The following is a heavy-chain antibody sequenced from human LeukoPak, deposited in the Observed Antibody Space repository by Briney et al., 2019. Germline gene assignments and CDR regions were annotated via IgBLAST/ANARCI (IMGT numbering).Heavy chain of an antibody. CDR3: ARRSGNFQADYNFDY. CDR1: GYLFTNYW. V-gene: IGHV5-51*01. Sequence: GESLKISFKGSGYLFTNYWIAWVRPMPGKGVEWMGIIYPGDSDTRYSPSFQGQVAISADKSISPAYLQWSSLKASDTAMYYCARRSGNFQADYNFDYWGQGTLVTVSS. J-gene: IGHJ4*02. CDR2: IYPGDSDT. D-gene: IGHD1-26*01.